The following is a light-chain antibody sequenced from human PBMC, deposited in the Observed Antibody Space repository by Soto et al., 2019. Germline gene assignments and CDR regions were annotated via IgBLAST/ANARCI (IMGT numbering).Light chain of an antibody. Sequence: QSALTQPASVSGSPGQSITISCTGTSSDVGSYNLVSWYQQHPGKAPKLMIYEVSKRPSGVSNRFSGSKSGNTASLTISGLQAEDEADYSCCTYVGSSTPHVFAPGPKDHVL. CDR1: SSDVGSYNL. J-gene: IGLJ1*01. CDR3: CTYVGSSTPHV. CDR2: EVS. V-gene: IGLV2-23*02.